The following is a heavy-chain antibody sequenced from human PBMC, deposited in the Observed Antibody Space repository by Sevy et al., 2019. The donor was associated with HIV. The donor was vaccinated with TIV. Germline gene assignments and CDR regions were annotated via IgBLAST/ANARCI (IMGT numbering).Heavy chain of an antibody. CDR2: IYYSGNT. Sequence: SETLFLTCTVSGDSISSSSYYWGWIRQPPGKGLEWIGQIYYSGNTYYSPSLKSRVTISVDTSKNQFSLRLNSVTAADTAVYYCARHVGAAVDWFDPWGQGTLATVSS. V-gene: IGHV4-39*01. D-gene: IGHD2-21*02. CDR1: GDSISSSSYY. CDR3: ARHVGAAVDWFDP. J-gene: IGHJ5*02.